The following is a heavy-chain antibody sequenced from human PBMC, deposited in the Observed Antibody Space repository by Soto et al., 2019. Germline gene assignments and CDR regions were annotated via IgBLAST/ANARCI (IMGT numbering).Heavy chain of an antibody. Sequence: GESLKISCKGSGYSFTKYWIGWVRQMPGKGLEWMAIIYPDESDTRYSPSFQGQVTISADKSISTAYLQWSSLKASDTAMYYCEIHAVTTSESYYYYCYGMDVWGQGTTVTVAS. V-gene: IGHV5-51*01. J-gene: IGHJ6*01. CDR3: EIHAVTTSESYYYYCYGMDV. CDR2: IYPDESDT. D-gene: IGHD4-17*01. CDR1: GYSFTKYW.